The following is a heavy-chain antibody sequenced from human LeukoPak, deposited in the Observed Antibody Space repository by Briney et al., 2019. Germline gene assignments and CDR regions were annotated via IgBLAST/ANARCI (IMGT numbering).Heavy chain of an antibody. CDR3: ARGRRGSSGPWSWYLDL. D-gene: IGHD3-22*01. J-gene: IGHJ2*01. CDR1: GFTLTNFD. Sequence: ASVKVPCKASGFTLTNFDINWVRQATGHGLEWMGWMNSNTGNTGYAQEFQGRVTMTRDTSIGTAYMELTNLRSEDTAVYYCARGRRGSSGPWSWYLDLWGRGTLVTASS. V-gene: IGHV1-8*01. CDR2: MNSNTGNT.